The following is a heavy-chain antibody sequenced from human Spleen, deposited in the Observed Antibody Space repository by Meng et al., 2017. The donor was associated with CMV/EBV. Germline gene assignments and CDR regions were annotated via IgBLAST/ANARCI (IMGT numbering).Heavy chain of an antibody. V-gene: IGHV3-21*01. CDR1: GFTFSSYR. Sequence: GGSLRLSCAASGFTFSSYRMNWVRQAPGKGLEWVSTISSSSSYIYYADSVKGRFTISRDNAKNSLYLQMNSLRAEDTAVYYCARAEVQLGEFDYWGQGTLVTVSS. CDR2: ISSSSSYI. J-gene: IGHJ4*02. D-gene: IGHD6-13*01. CDR3: ARAEVQLGEFDY.